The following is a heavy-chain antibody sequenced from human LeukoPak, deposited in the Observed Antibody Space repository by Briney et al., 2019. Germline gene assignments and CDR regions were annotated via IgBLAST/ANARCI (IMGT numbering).Heavy chain of an antibody. Sequence: ASVKVSCKASGGTFSSYAISWVRQAPGQGLEWMGGIIPIFGTANYAQKFQGRVTITADESTSTAYMELSSLRSEDTAVYYCAGARLIAAHTYYYGMDVWGQGTMVTVSS. J-gene: IGHJ6*02. CDR1: GGTFSSYA. CDR3: AGARLIAAHTYYYGMDV. V-gene: IGHV1-69*01. CDR2: IIPIFGTA. D-gene: IGHD6-13*01.